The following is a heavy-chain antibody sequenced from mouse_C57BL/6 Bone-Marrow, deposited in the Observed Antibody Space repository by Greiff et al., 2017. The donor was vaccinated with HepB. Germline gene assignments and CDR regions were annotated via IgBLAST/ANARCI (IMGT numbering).Heavy chain of an antibody. D-gene: IGHD3-3*01. Sequence: VKLVESGPELVKPGASVKISCKASGYAFSSSWMNWVKQRPGKGLEWIGRIYPGDGDTNYNGKFKGKATLTADKSSSTAYMQLSSLTSEDSAVYFCARRADSHYYAMDYWGQGTSVTVSS. CDR1: GYAFSSSW. CDR2: IYPGDGDT. CDR3: ARRADSHYYAMDY. J-gene: IGHJ4*01. V-gene: IGHV1-82*01.